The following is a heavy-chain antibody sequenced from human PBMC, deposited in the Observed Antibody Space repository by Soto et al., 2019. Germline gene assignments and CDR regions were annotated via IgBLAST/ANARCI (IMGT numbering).Heavy chain of an antibody. CDR3: ARAIVPNTRIQLWYGEFDY. J-gene: IGHJ4*02. V-gene: IGHV1-69*13. D-gene: IGHD5-18*01. CDR1: GGTFSSYA. Sequence: SVKVSCKASGGTFSSYAISWVRQAPGQGLEWMGGIIPIFGTANYAQKFQGRVTITADESTSTAYMELSSLRSEDTAVYYCARAIVPNTRIQLWYGEFDYWAQGTLVTVSS. CDR2: IIPIFGTA.